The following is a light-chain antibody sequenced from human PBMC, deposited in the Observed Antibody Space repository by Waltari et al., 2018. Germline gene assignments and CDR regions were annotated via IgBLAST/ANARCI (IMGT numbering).Light chain of an antibody. CDR3: SSYTSSSAPWV. CDR2: DVR. CDR1: SSDVGGSDY. V-gene: IGLV2-14*03. J-gene: IGLJ3*02. Sequence: QSALTQPASVSGSPGQSITISCTGTSSDVGGSDYVSWYQRHPGKAPRLIIYDVRIRPSAVSNRFSGSKPGNTASLTIFGLQADDEAEYFCSSYTSSSAPWVFGGGTKLTVL.